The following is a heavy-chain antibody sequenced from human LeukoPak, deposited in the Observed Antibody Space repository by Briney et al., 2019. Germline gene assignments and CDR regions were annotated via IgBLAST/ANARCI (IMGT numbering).Heavy chain of an antibody. CDR1: GFTLSSNW. CDR3: ARVGKNGWDFDH. J-gene: IGHJ4*02. V-gene: IGHV3-7*01. CDR2: IKQDGSEK. D-gene: IGHD6-19*01. Sequence: GGSLRLSCAASGFTLSSNWMSWVRQAPGKGREWVANIKQDGSEKYYVDSVKGRFTISRDNTKNSLYLQMTSLRADDTAVYYCARVGKNGWDFDHWGQGTLVTVSS.